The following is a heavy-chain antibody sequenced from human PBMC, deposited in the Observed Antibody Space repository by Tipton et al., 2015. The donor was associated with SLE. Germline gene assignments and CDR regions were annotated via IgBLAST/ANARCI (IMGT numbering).Heavy chain of an antibody. D-gene: IGHD4-23*01. CDR3: ARALGLNGSYYLLDS. Sequence: QLVQSGPEVKQPGESLKISCKISVYIFTSYWIGWVRQMPGKGLEWMGLIKPADSDTRISPSLQGQVTISADKSTSTAYLQWSSLKASDTAMYYCARALGLNGSYYLLDSWGQGTLVTVSS. J-gene: IGHJ5*01. CDR2: IKPADSDT. V-gene: IGHV5-51*03. CDR1: VYIFTSYW.